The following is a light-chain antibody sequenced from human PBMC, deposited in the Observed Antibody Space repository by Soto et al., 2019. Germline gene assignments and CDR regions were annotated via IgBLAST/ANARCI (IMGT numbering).Light chain of an antibody. CDR2: GAS. CDR1: QSLSSN. V-gene: IGKV3-15*01. CDR3: QQYNRWPLT. J-gene: IGKJ4*01. Sequence: EVRMTQSPATLSVSPGERATLSVMASQSLSSNLAWYLQKPGQAPRLLIYGASTRATGIPARFSGSGSGTEFTLTISSLQSEDFAVYFCQQYNRWPLTFGGGTKVDIK.